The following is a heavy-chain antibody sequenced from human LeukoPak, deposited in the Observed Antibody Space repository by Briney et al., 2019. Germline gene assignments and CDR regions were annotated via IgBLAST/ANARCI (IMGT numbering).Heavy chain of an antibody. CDR3: AHSYVDIVATIGLSYYFDY. CDR2: IYWDDDK. J-gene: IGHJ4*02. CDR1: GFSLSTSGVG. Sequence: SGPTXXKXXQXXXXTCTFXGFSLSTSGVGVGWIRQPPGKALEWLALIYWDDDKRYSPSLKSRLTITKDTSKNQVVLTMTNMDPVDTATYYCAHSYVDIVATIGLSYYFDYWGQGTLVTVSS. V-gene: IGHV2-5*02. D-gene: IGHD5-12*01.